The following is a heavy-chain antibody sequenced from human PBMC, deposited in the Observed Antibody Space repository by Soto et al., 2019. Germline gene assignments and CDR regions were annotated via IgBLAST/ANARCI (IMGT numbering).Heavy chain of an antibody. CDR2: IIPILGIA. CDR1: GGTFGSYT. J-gene: IGHJ4*02. D-gene: IGHD5-12*01. V-gene: IGHV1-69*04. Sequence: SGKVSCKASGGTFGSYTISWVRQAPGQGLEWMGRIIPILGIANYAQKFQGRVTITADKSTSTAYMELSSLRSEDTAVYYCAGDRFGGYGGQFDYWGQGTLVTVSS. CDR3: AGDRFGGYGGQFDY.